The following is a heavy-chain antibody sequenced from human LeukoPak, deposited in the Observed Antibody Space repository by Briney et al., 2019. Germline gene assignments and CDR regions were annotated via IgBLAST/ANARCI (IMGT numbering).Heavy chain of an antibody. CDR2: IIPIFGTA. Sequence: SVKVSCKAFGGSFSSEAISWVRQAPGQGLEWMGGIIPIFGTANYAQKFQGRVTITTDESTSTAYMEVSSLRSKDTAVYYCGRKAGDCGGGSCYSIDYWGQGTLVTVSS. V-gene: IGHV1-69*05. J-gene: IGHJ4*02. D-gene: IGHD2-15*01. CDR3: GRKAGDCGGGSCYSIDY. CDR1: GGSFSSEA.